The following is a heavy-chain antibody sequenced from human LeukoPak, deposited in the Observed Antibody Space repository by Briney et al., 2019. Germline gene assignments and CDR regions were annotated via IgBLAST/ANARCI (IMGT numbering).Heavy chain of an antibody. Sequence: PSETLSLTCTVSGGSISSSSCYWGWIRQPPGKGLEWIGSIYYSGSTNYNPSLKSRVTISVDTSKNQFSLKLSSVTAADTAVYYCARSPGREWARLLSLQRPPLNWFDPWGQGTLVTVSS. D-gene: IGHD3-10*01. J-gene: IGHJ5*02. CDR1: GGSISSSSCY. CDR3: ARSPGREWARLLSLQRPPLNWFDP. V-gene: IGHV4-39*07. CDR2: IYYSGST.